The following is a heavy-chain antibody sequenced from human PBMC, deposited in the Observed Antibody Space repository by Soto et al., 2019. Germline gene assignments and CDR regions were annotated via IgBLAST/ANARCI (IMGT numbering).Heavy chain of an antibody. D-gene: IGHD3-16*01. CDR2: INHSGST. Sequence: SETLSLTCAVYGGSFSGYYWSWIRQPPGKGLEWIGEINHSGSTNYNPSLKSRVTISVDTSKNQSSLKLSSVTAADTAVYYCAKKGMMGAFDIWGQGTMVTVSS. CDR1: GGSFSGYY. J-gene: IGHJ3*02. V-gene: IGHV4-34*01. CDR3: AKKGMMGAFDI.